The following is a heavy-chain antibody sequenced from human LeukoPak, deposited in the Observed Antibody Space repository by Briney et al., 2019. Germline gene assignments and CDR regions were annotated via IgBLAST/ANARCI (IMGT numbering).Heavy chain of an antibody. CDR3: VPSANYYYFDY. J-gene: IGHJ4*02. D-gene: IGHD4/OR15-4a*01. V-gene: IGHV1-2*02. Sequence: ASVKVSCKASGYTFTNYYMHWVRQGPGLGFEWMGWINPKSGGTSYPQKFQGRRTMTRDTSISTAYMELSRLGSDDTAVYYCVPSANYYYFDYWGQGTLVTVSS. CDR1: GYTFTNYY. CDR2: INPKSGGT.